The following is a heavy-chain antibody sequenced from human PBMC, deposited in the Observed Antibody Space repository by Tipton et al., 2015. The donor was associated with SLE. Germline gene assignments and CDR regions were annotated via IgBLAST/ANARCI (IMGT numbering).Heavy chain of an antibody. J-gene: IGHJ1*01. D-gene: IGHD4-23*01. Sequence: TLSLTCSVSGGSISSNYWIWIRQPPGKGLEWIGYISDGGGTNYNPSLKSRVTISIDPAKNQFSLKLSSVTAADTAVYHCARIWDGGGRPEYFQHWGQGTLVTVSS. CDR1: GGSISSNY. V-gene: IGHV4-59*12. CDR3: ARIWDGGGRPEYFQH. CDR2: ISDGGGT.